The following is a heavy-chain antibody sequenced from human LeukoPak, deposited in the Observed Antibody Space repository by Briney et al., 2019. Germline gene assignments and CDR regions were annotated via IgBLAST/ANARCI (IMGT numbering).Heavy chain of an antibody. Sequence: ASVKVSCKASGYTFTSYDINWVRQATGQGLEWMGWMNPNSGNTGYAQKFQGRVTMTRNTSISTAHMELSSLRSEDTAVYYCARGFTGSGYYTFDYWGQGTLVTVSS. V-gene: IGHV1-8*01. J-gene: IGHJ4*02. CDR1: GYTFTSYD. D-gene: IGHD3-22*01. CDR3: ARGFTGSGYYTFDY. CDR2: MNPNSGNT.